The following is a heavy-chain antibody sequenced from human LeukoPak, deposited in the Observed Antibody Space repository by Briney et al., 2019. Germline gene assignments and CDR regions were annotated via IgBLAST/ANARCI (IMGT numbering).Heavy chain of an antibody. D-gene: IGHD4-23*01. J-gene: IGHJ4*02. V-gene: IGHV1-2*02. Sequence: ASVKVSCKASGYTFTGYYVHWVRQAPGQGLEWMGWINPSSGGTNYAQKFQGRVTMTRDTSISTAYMELSSLRSDDTAVYYCAISFADYGGSSWGQGTLVTVSS. CDR3: AISFADYGGSS. CDR2: INPSSGGT. CDR1: GYTFTGYY.